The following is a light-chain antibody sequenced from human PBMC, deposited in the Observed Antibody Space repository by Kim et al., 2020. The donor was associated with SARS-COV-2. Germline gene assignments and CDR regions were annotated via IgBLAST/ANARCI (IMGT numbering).Light chain of an antibody. CDR2: GAS. CDR3: QHYGTSPGYT. V-gene: IGKV3-20*01. J-gene: IGKJ2*01. Sequence: PGERATLSCRASQSVTSSYLAWYQQRPGQAPRLLIYGASSRATGIPDRFSGSGSGTDFTLTISRLEPEDFAVYYCQHYGTSPGYTFGQGTKLEI. CDR1: QSVTSSY.